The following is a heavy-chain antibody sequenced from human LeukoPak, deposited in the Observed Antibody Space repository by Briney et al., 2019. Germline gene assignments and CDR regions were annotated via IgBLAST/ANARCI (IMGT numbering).Heavy chain of an antibody. V-gene: IGHV4-34*01. D-gene: IGHD3-10*01. CDR1: GGSFSGYY. Sequence: PSETLSLTCAVYGGSFSGYYWSWIRQPPGKGLEWIGEINHSGSTNYNPSLKSRVTISVDTSKNQFSLKLSSVTAADTAVYYCARRGGFGELYSWGQGTLVTVSS. J-gene: IGHJ5*02. CDR3: ARRGGFGELYS. CDR2: INHSGST.